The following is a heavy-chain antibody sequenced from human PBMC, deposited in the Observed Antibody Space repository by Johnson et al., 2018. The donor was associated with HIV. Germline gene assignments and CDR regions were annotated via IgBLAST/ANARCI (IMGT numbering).Heavy chain of an antibody. Sequence: QVQLVESGGGVVQPGRSLRLSCAASGFTFSSYAMHWVRQAPGKGLAWVAVISYDGSNTYYADSVKGRFTISRDNSKNTLYLQMNSLSAEDTAVYYCAKADDSSGFDAFDIWGQGTMVTVSS. D-gene: IGHD3-22*01. V-gene: IGHV3-30-3*02. CDR1: GFTFSSYA. J-gene: IGHJ3*02. CDR2: ISYDGSNT. CDR3: AKADDSSGFDAFDI.